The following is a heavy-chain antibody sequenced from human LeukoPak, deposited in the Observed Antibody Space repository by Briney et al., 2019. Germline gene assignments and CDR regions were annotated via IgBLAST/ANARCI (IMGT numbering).Heavy chain of an antibody. CDR2: ISYDGSNK. V-gene: IGHV3-30*03. J-gene: IGHJ4*02. CDR1: GFTFSSYG. CDR3: AVSSSVDY. Sequence: PGGSLRLSCAASGFTFSSYGMHWVRQAPGKGLEWVAVISYDGSNKYYADSVKGRFTISRDNSKNTLYLQMNSLRAEDTAVYYCAVSSSVDYWGQGTLVTVSS. D-gene: IGHD6-25*01.